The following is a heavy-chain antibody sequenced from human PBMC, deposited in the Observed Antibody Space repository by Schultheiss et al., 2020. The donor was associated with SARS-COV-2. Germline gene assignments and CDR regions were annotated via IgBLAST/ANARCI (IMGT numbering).Heavy chain of an antibody. D-gene: IGHD5-12*01. V-gene: IGHV3-15*01. CDR1: GFTFSNAW. Sequence: GESLKISCAASGFTFSNAWMSWVRQAPGKGLEWVGRIKSKTDGGTTDYAAPVKGRFTISRDDSKNTLYLQMNSLKTEDTAVYYCTRLGYSGYDFAYWGQGTLVTVSS. CDR2: IKSKTDGGTT. J-gene: IGHJ4*02. CDR3: TRLGYSGYDFAY.